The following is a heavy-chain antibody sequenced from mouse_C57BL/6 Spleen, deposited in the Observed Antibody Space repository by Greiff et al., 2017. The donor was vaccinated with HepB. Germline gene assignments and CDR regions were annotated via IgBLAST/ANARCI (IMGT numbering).Heavy chain of an antibody. V-gene: IGHV1-52*01. J-gene: IGHJ4*01. CDR1: GYTFTSYW. CDR2: IDPSDSET. CDR3: ARATNLRGYYAMDY. D-gene: IGHD6-1*01. Sequence: VQLQQPGAELVRPGSSVKLSCKASGYTFTSYWMHWVKQRPIQGLEWIGNIDPSDSETHYNQKFKDKATLTVDKSSSTAYMQLSSLTSEDSAVYYCARATNLRGYYAMDYWGQGTSVTVSS.